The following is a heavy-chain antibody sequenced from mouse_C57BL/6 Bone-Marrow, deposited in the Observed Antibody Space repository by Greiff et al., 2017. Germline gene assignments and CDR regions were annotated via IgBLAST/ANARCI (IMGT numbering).Heavy chain of an antibody. CDR1: GYTFTSYW. CDR2: IDPSDSYT. J-gene: IGHJ2*01. D-gene: IGHD1-1*01. CDR3: ASRTLRSFDY. V-gene: IGHV1-59*01. Sequence: VQLQQPGAELVRPGTSVKLSCKASGYTFTSYWMHWVKQRPGQGLEWIGVIDPSDSYTNYNQKFKGKATLTVDTSSSTAYMQLSSLTSEASAVYNCASRTLRSFDYWGQGTTLTVSS.